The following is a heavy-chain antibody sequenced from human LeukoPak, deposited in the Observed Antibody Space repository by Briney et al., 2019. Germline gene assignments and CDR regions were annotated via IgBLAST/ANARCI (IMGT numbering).Heavy chain of an antibody. D-gene: IGHD3-3*01. Sequence: MASQTLSLTCTVSGGSISSGSYYWSWIRQPAGKGLEWIGRIYTSGSTNYNPSLKSRVTISVDTSKNQFSLKLSSVTAADTAVYYCARDGFYQYFDLWGRGTLVTVSS. CDR2: IYTSGST. CDR3: ARDGFYQYFDL. V-gene: IGHV4-61*02. CDR1: GGSISSGSYY. J-gene: IGHJ2*01.